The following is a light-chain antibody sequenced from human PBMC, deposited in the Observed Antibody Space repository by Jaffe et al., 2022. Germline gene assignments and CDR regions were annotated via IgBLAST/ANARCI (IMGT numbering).Light chain of an antibody. Sequence: QSALTQPASVSGSPGQSITISCSGTSSDVGSYNLVSWYQQHPGKAPKVMIFEVSQRPSGVSNRFSGSKSGNTASLTISGLQAEDEADYYCSSYAGSSVVFGGGTKLTVL. V-gene: IGLV2-23*02. CDR1: SSDVGSYNL. J-gene: IGLJ2*01. CDR3: SSYAGSSVV. CDR2: EVS.